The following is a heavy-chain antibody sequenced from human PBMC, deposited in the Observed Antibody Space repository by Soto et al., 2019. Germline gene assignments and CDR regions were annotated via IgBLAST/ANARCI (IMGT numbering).Heavy chain of an antibody. Sequence: HVQLQQWGAGLLKPSETLSLTCAVYGGSFSGYYWTWIRQPPGKGLEWLGEINDSGGTDYNPSLKSRVTISLDPPKNPLSLKLSSVPAADTAVYYCARGRKGFSSSCYVDWGQGTLVTVSS. D-gene: IGHD6-13*01. CDR2: INDSGGT. CDR1: GGSFSGYY. CDR3: ARGRKGFSSSCYVD. V-gene: IGHV4-34*01. J-gene: IGHJ4*02.